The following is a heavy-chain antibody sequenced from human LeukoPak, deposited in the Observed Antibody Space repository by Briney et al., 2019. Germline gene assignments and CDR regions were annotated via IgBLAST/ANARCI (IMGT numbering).Heavy chain of an antibody. CDR3: AKASAMIVVVSKHFDY. J-gene: IGHJ4*02. V-gene: IGHV3-74*01. CDR1: GFTFSSYW. CDR2: IKSDGSNT. D-gene: IGHD3-22*01. Sequence: GGSLRLSCAASGFTFSSYWMHWVRQAPGKGLVWVSRIKSDGSNTNYADSVKGRFTISRDNAKNTLHLQMNSLRAEDTAVYYCAKASAMIVVVSKHFDYWGQGTLVTVSS.